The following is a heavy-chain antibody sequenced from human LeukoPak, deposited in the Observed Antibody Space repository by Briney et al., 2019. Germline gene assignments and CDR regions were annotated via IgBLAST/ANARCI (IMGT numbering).Heavy chain of an antibody. J-gene: IGHJ4*02. V-gene: IGHV3-21*01. CDR3: ARVIAGSITMVRGYGGFDY. Sequence: GGSLRLSCAASGFTFSSYWMNWVRQAPGKGLEWVSSISSSSSYIYYADSVKGRFTISRDNAKNSLYLQMNSLRAEDTAVYYCARVIAGSITMVRGYGGFDYWGQGTLVTVSS. D-gene: IGHD3-10*01. CDR2: ISSSSSYI. CDR1: GFTFSSYW.